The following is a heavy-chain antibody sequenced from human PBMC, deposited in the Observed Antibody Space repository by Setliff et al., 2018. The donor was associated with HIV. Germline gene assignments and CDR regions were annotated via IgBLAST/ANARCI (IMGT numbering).Heavy chain of an antibody. D-gene: IGHD6-19*01. CDR1: GGAFSSYP. CDR2: ITPILGTA. J-gene: IGHJ6*02. CDR3: ASMGVAGTLSLYYYYYYGMDD. V-gene: IGHV1-69*13. Sequence: SVKVSCKTSGGAFSSYPISWVRQAPGQGLEWMGGITPILGTAHYAQKFQGRVTITADESTRTAYMELYSLRYEDTAVYYCASMGVAGTLSLYYYYYYGMDDWGQGTTVTVSS.